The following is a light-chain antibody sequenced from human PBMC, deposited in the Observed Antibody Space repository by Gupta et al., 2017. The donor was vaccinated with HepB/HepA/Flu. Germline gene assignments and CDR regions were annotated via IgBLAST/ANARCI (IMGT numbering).Light chain of an antibody. CDR3: LSYDSRLSVYV. CDR2: GNS. J-gene: IGLJ1*01. Sequence: QSVLTQPPSVSGAPGQRVTTSCTGSTSNIGAPHEVHWYQQLPGTAPKLLIYGNSNRRSGVPDRFSASKSSTSASLAITGLQAEDEADYYCLSYDSRLSVYVFGPGTKVTVL. V-gene: IGLV1-40*01. CDR1: TSNIGAPHE.